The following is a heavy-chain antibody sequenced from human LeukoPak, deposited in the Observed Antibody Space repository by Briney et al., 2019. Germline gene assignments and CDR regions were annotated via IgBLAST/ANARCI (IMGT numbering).Heavy chain of an antibody. J-gene: IGHJ3*02. V-gene: IGHV4-30-2*01. CDR2: IYHSGST. D-gene: IGHD1-7*01. CDR3: AKSGTTVVTPGRAFDI. Sequence: KPSETLSLTCTVSGGSISSGGYYWSWIRQPPGKGLEWIGYIYHSGSTYYNPSLKSRVTISVDRSKNQFSLKLSSVTAEDTAVYYCAKSGTTVVTPGRAFDIWGQGTMVTVSS. CDR1: GGSISSGGYY.